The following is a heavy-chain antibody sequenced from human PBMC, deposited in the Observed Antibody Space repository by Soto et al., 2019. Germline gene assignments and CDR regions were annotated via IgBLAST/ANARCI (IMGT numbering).Heavy chain of an antibody. J-gene: IGHJ5*02. CDR3: ARMDHYGSGDPNWFDP. D-gene: IGHD3-10*01. Sequence: QVQLVQSGAEVKKPRASVKVSCKASGYTFTNYDINWVRQAPGQGLEWMGWMNPNSGHTGSAQRFQGRVTMTRSTSISTAYMELSSLRSEDTAVYYCARMDHYGSGDPNWFDPWGQGTLVTVSS. V-gene: IGHV1-8*01. CDR2: MNPNSGHT. CDR1: GYTFTNYD.